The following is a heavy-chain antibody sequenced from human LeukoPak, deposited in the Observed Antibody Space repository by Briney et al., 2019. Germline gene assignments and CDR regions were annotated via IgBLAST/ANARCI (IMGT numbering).Heavy chain of an antibody. J-gene: IGHJ4*02. CDR3: ARVGYNWDDDGVDY. CDR2: INQDGSDK. D-gene: IGHD1-1*01. V-gene: IGHV3-7*01. Sequence: PGWSLRLSCAASDFTFSSYWMSWVRQAPGKGLEWVANINQDGSDKRYMDSVRGRFTISRDNAKNSLSLHMDSLRAEDTAVYYCARVGYNWDDDGVDYWGQGTLVTVSS. CDR1: DFTFSSYW.